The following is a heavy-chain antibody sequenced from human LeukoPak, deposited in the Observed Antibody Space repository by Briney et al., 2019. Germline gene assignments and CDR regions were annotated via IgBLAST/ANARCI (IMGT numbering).Heavy chain of an antibody. Sequence: QPGRSLRLSCAASGFTFSSYAMHWVRQAPGKGLEWVAVISYDGSNKYYADSVKGRFTISRDNSKNTLYLQMNSLRAEDTAVYYCVRTYCSSTSCYWAPGYWGQGTLVTVSS. V-gene: IGHV3-30-3*01. CDR1: GFTFSSYA. J-gene: IGHJ4*02. D-gene: IGHD2-2*01. CDR3: VRTYCSSTSCYWAPGY. CDR2: ISYDGSNK.